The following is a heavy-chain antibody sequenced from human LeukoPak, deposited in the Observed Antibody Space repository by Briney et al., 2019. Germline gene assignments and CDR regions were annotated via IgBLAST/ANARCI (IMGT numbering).Heavy chain of an antibody. D-gene: IGHD2-2*01. V-gene: IGHV3-15*01. Sequence: PGGSLRLSCAASGFTFSNAWMSWVRQAPGKGLEWVGRIKSKTDGGTTDYAAPVKGRFTISRDDSKNTLYLQMNSLRAEDTAVYYCAKDSNRLVVPENWFDPWGQGTLVTVSS. CDR1: GFTFSNAW. CDR3: AKDSNRLVVPENWFDP. J-gene: IGHJ5*02. CDR2: IKSKTDGGTT.